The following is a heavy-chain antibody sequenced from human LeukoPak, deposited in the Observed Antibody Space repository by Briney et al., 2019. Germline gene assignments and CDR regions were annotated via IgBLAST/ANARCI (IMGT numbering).Heavy chain of an antibody. D-gene: IGHD1-1*01. V-gene: IGHV3-11*04. CDR3: ARESRPRRYFDY. J-gene: IGHJ4*02. CDR1: GFTFSDYY. CDR2: ISSSGSTI. Sequence: SGGSLSLTCAASGFTFSDYYMSWIRQAPGKGLEWVSYISSSGSTIYYADSVKGRFTISRDNAKNSLYLQMNSLRAEDTAVYYCARESRPRRYFDYGGQGTLVTVSS.